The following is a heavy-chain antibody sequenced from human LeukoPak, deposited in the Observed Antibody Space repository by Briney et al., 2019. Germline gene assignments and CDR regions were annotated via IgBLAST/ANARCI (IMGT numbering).Heavy chain of an antibody. D-gene: IGHD3-10*01. CDR2: IIPIFGTA. J-gene: IGHJ6*03. Sequence: ASVKVSCKASGGTFSSYDISWVLQAPGQGLEWMGGIIPIFGTANYAQKFQGRVTITTDESTSTAYMELSSLRSEDTAVYYCARGIRGANYYYYYMDVWGKGTTVTVS. CDR3: ARGIRGANYYYYYMDV. V-gene: IGHV1-69*05. CDR1: GGTFSSYD.